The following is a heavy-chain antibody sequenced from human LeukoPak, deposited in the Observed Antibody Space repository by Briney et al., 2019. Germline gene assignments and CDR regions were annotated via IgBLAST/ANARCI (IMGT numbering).Heavy chain of an antibody. Sequence: GGSLRLSCAASGFTFDDYAMHWVRQAPGKGLEWVSGSSWNSGSIGYADSVKGRFTISRDNAKNSLYLQMNSLRAEDMALYYCAKDRGYSYVASRGLDYWGQGTLVTVSS. V-gene: IGHV3-9*03. D-gene: IGHD5-18*01. CDR3: AKDRGYSYVASRGLDY. CDR2: SSWNSGSI. CDR1: GFTFDDYA. J-gene: IGHJ4*02.